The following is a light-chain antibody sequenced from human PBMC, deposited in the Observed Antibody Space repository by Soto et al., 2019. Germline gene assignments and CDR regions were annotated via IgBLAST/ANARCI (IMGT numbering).Light chain of an antibody. Sequence: QSVLTQPRSVSGSPGQSVTISCTGTGSDVGDYDFVSWYQQYPGEAPRVMIYDVTKRPSGVPYRFSASKSGNTASLTISGLQAEDEADYYCCSYAGSYTRYVFGSGTQLTVL. J-gene: IGLJ1*01. CDR2: DVT. CDR1: GSDVGDYDF. V-gene: IGLV2-11*01. CDR3: CSYAGSYTRYV.